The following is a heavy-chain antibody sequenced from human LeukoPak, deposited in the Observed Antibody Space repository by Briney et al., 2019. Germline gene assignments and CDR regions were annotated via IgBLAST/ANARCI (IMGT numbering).Heavy chain of an antibody. J-gene: IGHJ4*02. Sequence: GGSLRLSCAASGFTFSSYAMSWVRQAPGKGLEWVSAISGSGGSTYYADSVKGRFTISRDNSKDTLYLQMNSLRAEDTAVYYCAKVARGYSGYEEDYWGQGTLVTVSS. D-gene: IGHD5-12*01. CDR2: ISGSGGST. V-gene: IGHV3-23*01. CDR1: GFTFSSYA. CDR3: AKVARGYSGYEEDY.